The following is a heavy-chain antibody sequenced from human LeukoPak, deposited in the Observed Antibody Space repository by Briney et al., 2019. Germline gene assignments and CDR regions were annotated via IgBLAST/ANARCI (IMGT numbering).Heavy chain of an antibody. CDR1: GLTFDDYA. CDR2: ISWNSGSI. D-gene: IGHD3-10*01. V-gene: IGHV3-9*01. CDR3: AKDISGSGKYYFDY. J-gene: IGHJ4*02. Sequence: GGSLRLSCAASGLTFDDYAMHWVRQAPGKGLEWVSGISWNSGSIGYADSAKGRFTISRDNAKNSLYLQMNSLRAEDTALYYCAKDISGSGKYYFDYWGQGTLVTVSS.